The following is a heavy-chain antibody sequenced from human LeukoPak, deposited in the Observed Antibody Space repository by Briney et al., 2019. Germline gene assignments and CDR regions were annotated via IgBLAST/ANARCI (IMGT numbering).Heavy chain of an antibody. D-gene: IGHD3-22*01. V-gene: IGHV3-7*01. Sequence: GGSLRLSCAASGFTFISYWMSWVRQAPGKGLEWVANINEDGSEKYYVDSVKGRFTISRDNAKKSVSLQMNSLRAEDTAVYFCARDDSSGYYQGTDAFDIWGQGTMVTVSS. J-gene: IGHJ3*02. CDR3: ARDDSSGYYQGTDAFDI. CDR2: INEDGSEK. CDR1: GFTFISYW.